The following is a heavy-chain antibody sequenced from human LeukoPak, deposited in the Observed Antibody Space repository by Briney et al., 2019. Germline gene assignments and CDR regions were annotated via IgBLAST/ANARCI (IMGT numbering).Heavy chain of an antibody. CDR2: IYYSGST. D-gene: IGHD5-12*01. V-gene: IGHV4-59*08. CDR1: GGAISSYY. J-gene: IGHJ6*02. CDR3: ARHGSGYDPENRYYYYGMDV. Sequence: SETLSLTCTVSGGAISSYYWSWIRQPPGKGLEWIGYIYYSGSTNYNPSLKSRVTISVDTSKNQFSLKLSSVTAADTAVYYCARHGSGYDPENRYYYYGMDVWGQGTTVTVSS.